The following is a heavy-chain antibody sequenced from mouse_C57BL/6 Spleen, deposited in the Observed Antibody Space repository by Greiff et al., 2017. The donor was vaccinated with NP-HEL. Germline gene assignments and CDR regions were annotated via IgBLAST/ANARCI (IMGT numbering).Heavy chain of an antibody. V-gene: IGHV2-2*01. J-gene: IGHJ2*01. D-gene: IGHD2-5*01. Sequence: QVQLQQSGPGLVQPSQSLSITCTVSGFSLTSYGVHWVRQSPGKSLEWLGVIWSGGSTDDNAAFISRLSISKDNSKSQVFFKMHSLQADDTAIYYCARNDYYSNLYFDYWGQVTTLTVSS. CDR2: IWSGGST. CDR3: ARNDYYSNLYFDY. CDR1: GFSLTSYG.